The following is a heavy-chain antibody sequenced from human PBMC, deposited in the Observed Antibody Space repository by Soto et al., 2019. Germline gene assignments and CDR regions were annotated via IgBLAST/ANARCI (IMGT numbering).Heavy chain of an antibody. D-gene: IGHD1-1*01. V-gene: IGHV4-59*08. CDR3: ASWNIRQFDY. CDR2: IYYTGRT. CDR1: GGSTSGYY. Sequence: PSETLSLTCTVSGGSTSGYYWIWIRQPPGQGLEWIGYIYYTGRTNYSPSLKSRVTISLDTSKNQFSLKLNSVTAADTAVYYCASWNIRQFDYWGQGTLVTVSS. J-gene: IGHJ4*02.